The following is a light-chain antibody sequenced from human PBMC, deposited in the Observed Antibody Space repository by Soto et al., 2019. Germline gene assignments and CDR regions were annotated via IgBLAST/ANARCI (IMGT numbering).Light chain of an antibody. J-gene: IGLJ3*02. V-gene: IGLV2-14*01. CDR3: SSYTSSGTPV. CDR1: SSDVGGYNY. Sequence: QSALTQPASVSGSPGQSITISCTGTSSDVGGYNYLSWYQQHPGKAPKVMIYEVSNRPSGVSNRFSGSKSGNTASLTISGRHAEDEADYFCSSYTSSGTPVFGGGTNVTV. CDR2: EVS.